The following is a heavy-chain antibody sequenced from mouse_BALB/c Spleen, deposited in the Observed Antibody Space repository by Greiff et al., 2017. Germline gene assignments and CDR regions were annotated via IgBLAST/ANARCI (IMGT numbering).Heavy chain of an antibody. CDR3: ARRDHYYGYTFDY. CDR1: GYTFTDYA. Sequence: VQLQQSGPELVRPGVSVKISCKGSGYTFTDYAMHWVKQSHAKSLEWIGVISTYYGNTNYNQKFKGKATMTVDKSSSTAYMELARLTSEDSAIYYCARRDHYYGYTFDYWGQGTTLTVSS. CDR2: ISTYYGNT. J-gene: IGHJ2*01. D-gene: IGHD1-2*01. V-gene: IGHV1-67*01.